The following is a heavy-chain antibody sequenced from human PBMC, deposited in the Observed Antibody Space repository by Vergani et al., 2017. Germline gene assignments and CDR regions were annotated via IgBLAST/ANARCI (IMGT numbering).Heavy chain of an antibody. J-gene: IGHJ4*02. V-gene: IGHV4-31*03. CDR3: ASDRRFRGSYFHLGL. CDR2: FYSSGIY. D-gene: IGHD1-26*01. CDR1: GGSISSGGYY. Sequence: QVQLQESGPGLVKPSQTLSLTCTVSGGSISSGGYYWSWIRQHPGKGLEWIGRFYSSGIYNYNPSLKSRVSMSLDTSKNQFSLHLTSVTAADSATYYCASDRRFRGSYFHLGLWGQGALVNVSS.